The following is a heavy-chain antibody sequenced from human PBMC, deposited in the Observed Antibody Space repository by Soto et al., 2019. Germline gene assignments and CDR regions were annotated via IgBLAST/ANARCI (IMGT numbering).Heavy chain of an antibody. CDR2: IIPIFGTA. J-gene: IGHJ6*02. D-gene: IGHD3-22*01. CDR3: AREQVGYYDSSGYYYYGMDV. Sequence: SVKVSCKASGGTFSSYAISWVRQAPGQGLEWMGGIIPIFGTANYAQKFQGRVTITADESTSTAYMELSSLRSEDTAVYYCAREQVGYYDSSGYYYYGMDVWGQGTTVTVSS. V-gene: IGHV1-69*13. CDR1: GGTFSSYA.